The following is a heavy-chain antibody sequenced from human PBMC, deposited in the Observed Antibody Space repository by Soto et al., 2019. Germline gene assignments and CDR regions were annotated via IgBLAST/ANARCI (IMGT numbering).Heavy chain of an antibody. Sequence: GGSLRLSCAASGFTFSSYWMSWVRQAPGKGLEWVANIKQDGSEKYYVDSVKGRFTISRDNAKNSLYLQMNSLRAEDTAVYYCARDMYGDYGGHFDYWGQGTLVTVSS. CDR3: ARDMYGDYGGHFDY. V-gene: IGHV3-7*01. CDR1: GFTFSSYW. CDR2: IKQDGSEK. J-gene: IGHJ4*02. D-gene: IGHD4-17*01.